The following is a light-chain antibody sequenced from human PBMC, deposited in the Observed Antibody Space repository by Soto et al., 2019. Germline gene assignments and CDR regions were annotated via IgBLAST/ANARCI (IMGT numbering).Light chain of an antibody. J-gene: IGKJ2*01. CDR3: QQYNNWPPMYT. CDR2: GAS. V-gene: IGKV3-15*01. Sequence: EIGMTQSPATLSVSPGERATLSCRASQSVSSNLAWYQQKAGQAPRLLINGASTRATGIPARFSGSGSGTEFTLTISSLQSEDFAVYYCQQYNNWPPMYTFGQGTKLEIK. CDR1: QSVSSN.